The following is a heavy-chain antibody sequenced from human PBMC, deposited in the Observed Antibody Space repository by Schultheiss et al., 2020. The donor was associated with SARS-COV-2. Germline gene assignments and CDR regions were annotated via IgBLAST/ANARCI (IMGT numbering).Heavy chain of an antibody. J-gene: IGHJ3*02. D-gene: IGHD1-26*01. Sequence: SETLSLTCRVSGGSISRGSYYWNWIRQPPGKELEWIGNIYYSGSTKYNPSLESRVTISVDTSRNQFSLKLTSVTTADTAVYYCARDHLVGADAFDIWGQGTMVTVSS. CDR3: ARDHLVGADAFDI. CDR2: IYYSGST. V-gene: IGHV4-61*01. CDR1: GGSISRGSYY.